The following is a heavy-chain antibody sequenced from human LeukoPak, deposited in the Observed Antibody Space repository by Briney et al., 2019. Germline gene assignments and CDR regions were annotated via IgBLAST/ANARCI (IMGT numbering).Heavy chain of an antibody. J-gene: IGHJ1*01. Sequence: GRSLRLSCAASGFTFSSYAMHWVRQAPGKGLEWVAVISYDGSNKYYADSVKGRFTISRDNSKNTLYLQMNSLRAEDTAVYYCARAEYCGGDCYLSGGDPFQHWGQGTLVTVSS. V-gene: IGHV3-30-3*01. D-gene: IGHD2-21*02. CDR3: ARAEYCGGDCYLSGGDPFQH. CDR2: ISYDGSNK. CDR1: GFTFSSYA.